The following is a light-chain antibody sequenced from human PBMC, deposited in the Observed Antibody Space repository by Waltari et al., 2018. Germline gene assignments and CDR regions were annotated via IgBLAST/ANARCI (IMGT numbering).Light chain of an antibody. Sequence: QSGLTQPASVSGSPGQSITISCTGTSSDVGHYNLVSWYQQYPGKAPKLMVYEVTKRASGVSDRFSGSKSGKTASLTIYGLQSEDEADYYCCSYAGFGIYVFGTGTKVTVL. CDR2: EVT. CDR1: SSDVGHYNL. J-gene: IGLJ1*01. CDR3: CSYAGFGIYV. V-gene: IGLV2-23*02.